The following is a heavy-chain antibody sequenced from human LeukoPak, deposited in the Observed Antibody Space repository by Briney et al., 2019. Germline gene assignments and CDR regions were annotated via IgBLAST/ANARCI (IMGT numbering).Heavy chain of an antibody. J-gene: IGHJ3*02. CDR3: ASGRYSASEFDAFDI. V-gene: IGHV4-39*01. CDR2: IYYSGRT. D-gene: IGHD1-26*01. CDR1: GGSISSSSYY. Sequence: SETLSPTCTVSGGSISSSSYYWGWIRQPPGKGLEWIGSIYYSGRTHYNPSLKSRVTISVDTSKNQFSLKLSSVTAADTAVYYCASGRYSASEFDAFDIWGQGTMVTVSS.